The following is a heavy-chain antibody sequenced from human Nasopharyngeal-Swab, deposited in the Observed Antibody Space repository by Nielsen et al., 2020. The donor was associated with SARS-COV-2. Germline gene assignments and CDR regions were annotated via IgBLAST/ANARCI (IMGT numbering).Heavy chain of an antibody. CDR1: GYTSTSYA. CDR2: INTNTGNP. J-gene: IGHJ5*02. D-gene: IGHD2-2*01. CDR3: ARVECSSTSCHGPVWFDP. Sequence: ASVKVSCKASGYTSTSYAMNWVRQAPGQGLEWMGWINTNTGNPTYAQGFTGRFVFSLDTSVSTAYLQISSLKAEDTAVYYCARVECSSTSCHGPVWFDPWGQGTLVTVSS. V-gene: IGHV7-4-1*02.